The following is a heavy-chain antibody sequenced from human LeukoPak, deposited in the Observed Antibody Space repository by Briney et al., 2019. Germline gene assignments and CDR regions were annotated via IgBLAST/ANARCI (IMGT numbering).Heavy chain of an antibody. CDR2: ISYSANT. CDR1: GASIISSNYH. Sequence: SETLSLTCTVSGASIISSNYHWGWIRQPPGKGLEWSGSISYSANTYYNPSLKSRVTISVDASKNQFSLKLNSVTAADTAVYYCARRVAVAGGWFDPWGQGTLVTVSS. CDR3: ARRVAVAGGWFDP. J-gene: IGHJ5*02. V-gene: IGHV4-39*01. D-gene: IGHD6-19*01.